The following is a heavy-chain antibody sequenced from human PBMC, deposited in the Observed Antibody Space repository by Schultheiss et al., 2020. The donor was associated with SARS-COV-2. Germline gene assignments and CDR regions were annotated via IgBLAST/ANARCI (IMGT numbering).Heavy chain of an antibody. CDR1: GGSISNYY. V-gene: IGHV4-4*07. Sequence: SQTLSLTCTVSGGSISNYYWSWIRQPAGKGLEWIGRIYTSGSTNYHPSLKSRVTISADTSKNQFSLQLISVTAADTAVYYCARVGGIVVVPAARLAFDIWGQGTMVTVSS. CDR3: ARVGGIVVVPAARLAFDI. CDR2: IYTSGST. J-gene: IGHJ3*02. D-gene: IGHD2-2*01.